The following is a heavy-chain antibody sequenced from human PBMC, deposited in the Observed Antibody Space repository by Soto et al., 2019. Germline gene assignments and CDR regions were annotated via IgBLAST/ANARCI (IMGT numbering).Heavy chain of an antibody. CDR3: ARGGHMVRGVFTGHLYNWFDP. CDR2: IRSSGSTI. CDR1: GFTFSDYY. Sequence: QVQLVESEGGLVKSGGSLRLSCAASGFTFSDYYMSWIRQAPGKGLEWVSYIRSSGSTIYYADSVKGRFPISRDNAKNSLILQMNSLRAEDTAVYYCARGGHMVRGVFTGHLYNWFDPWGQGTLVTVSS. D-gene: IGHD3-10*01. V-gene: IGHV3-11*01. J-gene: IGHJ5*02.